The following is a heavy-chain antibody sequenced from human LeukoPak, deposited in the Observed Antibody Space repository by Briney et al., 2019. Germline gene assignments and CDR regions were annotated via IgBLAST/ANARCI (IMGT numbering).Heavy chain of an antibody. CDR2: INPNSGGT. J-gene: IGHJ3*02. Sequence: GASVKVSCKASGYTFTGYYMHWVRQAPGQGLEWMGWINPNSGGTNYAQKFQGRVTMTRDTSISTAYLEPSRLRSDDTAVYYCARRRITMFGVVIYRRGNAFDIWGQGTMVTVSS. CDR1: GYTFTGYY. V-gene: IGHV1-2*02. D-gene: IGHD3-3*01. CDR3: ARRRITMFGVVIYRRGNAFDI.